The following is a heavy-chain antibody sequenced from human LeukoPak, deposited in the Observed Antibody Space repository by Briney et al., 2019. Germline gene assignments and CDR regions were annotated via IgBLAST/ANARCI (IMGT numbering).Heavy chain of an antibody. CDR1: GFTFSSYG. V-gene: IGHV3-33*01. D-gene: IGHD1-7*01. J-gene: IGHJ4*02. Sequence: GGSLRLSCAASGFTFSSYGMHGVREAPGKGLEWVAVILNDGSQEKYADSVKGRFTVSRDNSNNTLYLQMNNLRVEDTALYYCTTMNYAFDLWGQGTLVTVSS. CDR3: TTMNYAFDL. CDR2: ILNDGSQE.